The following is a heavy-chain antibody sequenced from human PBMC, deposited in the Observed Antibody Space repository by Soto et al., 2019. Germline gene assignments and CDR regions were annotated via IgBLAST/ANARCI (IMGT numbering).Heavy chain of an antibody. CDR2: VNARNHIT. V-gene: IGHV1-18*01. CDR1: GYSFDSFG. J-gene: IGHJ3*01. Sequence: QLVQSGAEVKKPGASMKVSCKASGYSFDSFGISWVRQAPGQGLEWMGRVNARNHITKYAQKFQGRVTITRDTSTRTDYMEVRSLRSAATAVHYCARDSRVGANSDACDVWGQGTMVTVSS. D-gene: IGHD1-26*01. CDR3: ARDSRVGANSDACDV.